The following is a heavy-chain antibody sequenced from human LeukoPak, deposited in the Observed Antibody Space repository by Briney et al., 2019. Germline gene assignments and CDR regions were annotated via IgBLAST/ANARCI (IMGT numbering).Heavy chain of an antibody. J-gene: IGHJ3*02. V-gene: IGHV3-7*01. D-gene: IGHD2-2*01. CDR2: IKQDGSEN. CDR1: GFTFRSYW. Sequence: PGGSLRLSCAASGFTFRSYWMTWVRQAPGKGLECVANIKQDGSENFYVDSVKGRFTISRDNAKNSLYLQMNSLRAEDTAVYFCARGYRMYQLLEAFDIWGQGTMVTVSS. CDR3: ARGYRMYQLLEAFDI.